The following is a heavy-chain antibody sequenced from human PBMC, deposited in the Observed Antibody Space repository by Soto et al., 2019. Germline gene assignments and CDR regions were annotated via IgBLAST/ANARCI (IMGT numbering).Heavy chain of an antibody. Sequence: PGGSLRLSCLASGFIFRSYAMHWVRLAPGKGLEWVAVITYDGIDGYYADSVRGRFAISRDNSKNTLYLQMNSLRPEDTAVYYCARAFSGSYPNFDYWGQGTLVTVSS. CDR2: ITYDGIDG. V-gene: IGHV3-30*09. CDR1: GFIFRSYA. CDR3: ARAFSGSYPNFDY. J-gene: IGHJ4*02. D-gene: IGHD1-26*01.